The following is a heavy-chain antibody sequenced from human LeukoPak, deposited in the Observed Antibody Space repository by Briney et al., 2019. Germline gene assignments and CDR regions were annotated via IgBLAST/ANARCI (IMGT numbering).Heavy chain of an antibody. CDR3: ARGRSGYSYGYGF. Sequence: SETLSLTCAVYGGSFSGYYWSWIRQPPGKGLEGIGEINHSGSTNYNPSLKSRITISVDTSKTQFFLKLSSVTAADTAVYYCARGRSGYSYGYGFWGQGTLVTVSS. D-gene: IGHD5-18*01. V-gene: IGHV4-34*01. J-gene: IGHJ4*02. CDR2: INHSGST. CDR1: GGSFSGYY.